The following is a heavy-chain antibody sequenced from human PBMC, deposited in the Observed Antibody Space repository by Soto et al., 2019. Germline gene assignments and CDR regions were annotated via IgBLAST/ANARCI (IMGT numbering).Heavy chain of an antibody. CDR1: GYSFTSYW. J-gene: IGHJ3*02. Sequence: GESLKISCKGSGYSFTSYWIGWVRQMPGKGLEWMGTIYPGDSDTRYSPSFQGQVTISADKSISTAYLQWSSLKASDTAMYYCARPEALPMGAFDIWGQGTMVTVSS. CDR3: ARPEALPMGAFDI. CDR2: IYPGDSDT. V-gene: IGHV5-51*01. D-gene: IGHD2-8*01.